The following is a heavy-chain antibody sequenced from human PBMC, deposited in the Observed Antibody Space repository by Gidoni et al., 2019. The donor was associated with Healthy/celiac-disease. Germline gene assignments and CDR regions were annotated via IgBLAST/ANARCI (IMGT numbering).Heavy chain of an antibody. J-gene: IGHJ4*02. CDR2: INHSGSI. V-gene: IGHV4-34*01. D-gene: IGHD1-26*01. CDR1: GGSFSGYY. Sequence: QVQLQQWGAGLLKPSETLSLTCAVYGGSFSGYYWSWIRQPPGKGLEGSGEINHSGSINYNPSLKSRVTISVDTSKNQFSLKLSSVTAADTAVYYCARSTVAGKVGGYFDYWGQGTLVTVSS. CDR3: ARSTVAGKVGGYFDY.